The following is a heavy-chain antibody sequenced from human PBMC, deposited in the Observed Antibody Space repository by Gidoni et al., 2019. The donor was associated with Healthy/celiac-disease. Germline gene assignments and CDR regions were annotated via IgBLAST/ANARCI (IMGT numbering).Heavy chain of an antibody. J-gene: IGHJ5*02. V-gene: IGHV4-39*01. D-gene: IGHD3-22*01. CDR1: GGSISSSSYY. CDR3: ARLSMIVVVITTPDWFDP. Sequence: QLQLQESGPGLVKPSETLSLTCTVSGGSISSSSYYWGWIRQPPGKGLEWIGSIYYSGSTYYNPSLKSRVTISVDTSKNQFSLKLSSVTAADTAVYYCARLSMIVVVITTPDWFDPWGQGTLVTVSS. CDR2: IYYSGST.